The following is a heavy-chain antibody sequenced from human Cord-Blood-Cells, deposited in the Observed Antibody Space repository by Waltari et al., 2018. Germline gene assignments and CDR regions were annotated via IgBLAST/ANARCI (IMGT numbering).Heavy chain of an antibody. D-gene: IGHD6-13*01. V-gene: IGHV4-4*07. Sequence: QVQLQESGPGLVKPSETLSLTCTVSGGSISSYYWSWIRQPAGKGLEWIGRNYTSGSTNYTPYHKSRVTMSVDTSKNPFSLKLSSVTAADTAVYYCARERSGRIAVDYWGQGTLVTVSS. J-gene: IGHJ4*02. CDR2: NYTSGST. CDR1: GGSISSYY. CDR3: ARERSGRIAVDY.